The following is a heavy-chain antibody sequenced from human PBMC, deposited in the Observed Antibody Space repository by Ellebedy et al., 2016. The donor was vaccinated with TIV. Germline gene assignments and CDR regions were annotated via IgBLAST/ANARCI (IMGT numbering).Heavy chain of an antibody. D-gene: IGHD6-19*01. CDR2: MYYSGST. V-gene: IGHV4-59*08. J-gene: IGHJ4*02. CDR3: ARRSRVAGFYFDY. Sequence: MPGGSLRLSCTVPGGSISSYYWSWIRQPPGKGLELIGYMYYSGSTNYNPSLKTRVTISLDTSKNQFSLKLSSVTAADTAVYYCARRSRVAGFYFDYWGQGTLVTVSS. CDR1: GGSISSYY.